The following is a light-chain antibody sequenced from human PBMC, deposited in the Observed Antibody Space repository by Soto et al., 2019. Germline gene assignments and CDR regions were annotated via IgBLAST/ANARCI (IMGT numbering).Light chain of an antibody. J-gene: IGKJ4*01. Sequence: DIQMTQSPSTLSASVGDRVTITCRASQSISVWLAWYQQKPGKAPKLLIYKASSLESGVPSRFSGSGSGKEFTLTISSLQPDDFATYYCQQYKTYSPLTFGGGTKVEIK. CDR3: QQYKTYSPLT. CDR1: QSISVW. V-gene: IGKV1-5*03. CDR2: KAS.